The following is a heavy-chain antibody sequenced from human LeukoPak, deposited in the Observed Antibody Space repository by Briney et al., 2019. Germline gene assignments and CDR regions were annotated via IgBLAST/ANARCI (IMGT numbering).Heavy chain of an antibody. V-gene: IGHV3-23*01. D-gene: IGHD3-22*01. Sequence: GGSLRLSCAASGFTFSSYWMHWVRQAPGKGLEWVSGISGSGGSTYYADSVKGRLTISRDNSKNTLYLQMDSLRAEDTAVYYCAKVGIRISLIVVVFTTADDWYFDLWGRGTLVTVSS. CDR1: GFTFSSYW. CDR3: AKVGIRISLIVVVFTTADDWYFDL. CDR2: ISGSGGST. J-gene: IGHJ2*01.